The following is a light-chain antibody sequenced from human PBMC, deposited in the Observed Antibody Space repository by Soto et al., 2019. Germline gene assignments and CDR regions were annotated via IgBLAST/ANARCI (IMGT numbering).Light chain of an antibody. Sequence: QSALTQPPSVSGAPGQRVTISCTGSSCNIGADYDVHWYQQLPGAAPKLLIRANTHRPSGVPDRFSASKSGTSASLAITGLQADDEADYYCQSYDSSLSGSVFGGGTKLTVL. V-gene: IGLV1-40*01. CDR1: SCNIGADYD. CDR2: ANT. J-gene: IGLJ3*02. CDR3: QSYDSSLSGSV.